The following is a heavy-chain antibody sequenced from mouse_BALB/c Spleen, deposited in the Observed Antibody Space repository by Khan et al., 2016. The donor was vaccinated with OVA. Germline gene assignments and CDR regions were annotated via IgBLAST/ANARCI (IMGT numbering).Heavy chain of an antibody. Sequence: EVQLQESGPGLVKPSQSLSLTCTVTGYSITSGYGWNWIRQFPGNKLEWMGYISYSGSTNYNPSLKSRISITRDTSKNQFFLQLNSVTTEDTATXYCARTARIKYWGQGTNLTVSS. CDR3: ARTARIKY. D-gene: IGHD1-2*01. CDR2: ISYSGST. CDR1: GYSITSGYG. J-gene: IGHJ2*01. V-gene: IGHV3-2*02.